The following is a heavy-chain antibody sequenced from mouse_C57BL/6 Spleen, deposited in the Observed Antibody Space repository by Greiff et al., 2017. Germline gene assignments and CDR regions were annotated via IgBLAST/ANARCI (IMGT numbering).Heavy chain of an antibody. V-gene: IGHV1-55*01. CDR2: IYPGSGST. CDR3: ERGDDYPWFAY. D-gene: IGHD2-4*01. Sequence: VQLQQPGAELVKPGASVKMSCKASGYTFTSYWITWVKQRPGQGLEWIGDIYPGSGSTNYNEKFKSKATLTVDTSSSTAYLQLSSLTSEDYAVLYGERGDDYPWFAYWGQGTLVTVSA. CDR1: GYTFTSYW. J-gene: IGHJ3*01.